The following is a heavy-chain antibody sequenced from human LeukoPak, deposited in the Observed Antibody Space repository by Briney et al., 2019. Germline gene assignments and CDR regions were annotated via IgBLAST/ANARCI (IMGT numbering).Heavy chain of an antibody. J-gene: IGHJ4*02. Sequence: GGSLRLSCAAPGFTFSSYAMSWVRQAPGKGLEWVSAISGSGGSTYYADSVKGRFTISRDNSKNTLYLQMNSLRAEDTAVYYCAKGYCSSTSCYRPPVGYWGQGTLVTVSS. D-gene: IGHD2-2*02. CDR2: ISGSGGST. CDR3: AKGYCSSTSCYRPPVGY. CDR1: GFTFSSYA. V-gene: IGHV3-23*01.